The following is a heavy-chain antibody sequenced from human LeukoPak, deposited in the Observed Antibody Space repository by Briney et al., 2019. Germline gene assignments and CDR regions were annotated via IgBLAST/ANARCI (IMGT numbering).Heavy chain of an antibody. J-gene: IGHJ5*02. V-gene: IGHV1-18*01. CDR2: ISVHNGNK. CDR3: AGRGSGGSSAT. Sequence: ASVNVSCKASGYSFISYGFTWVRQAPGQGLEWMGWISVHNGNKNYAQKFQGRVTIPTHSPTSTASMGGRRLRSDTTAVNYCAGRGSGGSSATWGQGTLVTVSS. D-gene: IGHD2-15*01. CDR1: GYSFISYG.